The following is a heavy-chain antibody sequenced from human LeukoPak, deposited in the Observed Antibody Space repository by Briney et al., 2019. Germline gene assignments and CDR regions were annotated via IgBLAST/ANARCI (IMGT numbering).Heavy chain of an antibody. CDR3: ARDKGITGRADY. Sequence: PGGSLRLSCAASGFTFSSYSMNWVRQAPGKGLEWVSSISSSSSYIYYADSVKGRFTISRDNAKNSLYLQMNSLRAEDTAVYYCARDKGITGRADYWGRGTLVTVSS. D-gene: IGHD1-20*01. CDR2: ISSSSSYI. J-gene: IGHJ4*02. V-gene: IGHV3-21*01. CDR1: GFTFSSYS.